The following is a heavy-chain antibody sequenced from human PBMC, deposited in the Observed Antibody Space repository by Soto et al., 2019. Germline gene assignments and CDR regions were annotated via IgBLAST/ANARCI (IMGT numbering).Heavy chain of an antibody. J-gene: IGHJ4*01. CDR1: GFSFSSYD. D-gene: IGHD5-18*01. V-gene: IGHV3-23*01. CDR3: AKGSTYSFYFDH. CDR2: IIGNSGTT. Sequence: VGSLRLSCVASGFSFSSYDMSWVRQAPGKGLEWVSFIIGNSGTTYYADSVKGRFTISRDNSKNTLYLQMSRLGAEDTAAYYCAKGSTYSFYFDHWGQGTLVTVSS.